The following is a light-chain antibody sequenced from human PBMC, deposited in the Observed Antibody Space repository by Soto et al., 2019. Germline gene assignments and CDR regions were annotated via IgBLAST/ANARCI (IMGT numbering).Light chain of an antibody. Sequence: DIQMTQSPSTLSASVGDRVTITCRASQSLSVWLAWYQQKAGKAPHLLIYKASRLETGVTSRFSGGGSEGEFSLPIIGLQPGDSATYYCQQYNSYSPTFGQGTKVDI. CDR3: QQYNSYSPT. CDR2: KAS. CDR1: QSLSVW. J-gene: IGKJ1*01. V-gene: IGKV1-5*03.